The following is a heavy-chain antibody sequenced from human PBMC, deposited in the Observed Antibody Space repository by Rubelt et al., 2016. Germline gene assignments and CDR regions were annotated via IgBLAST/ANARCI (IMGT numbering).Heavy chain of an antibody. CDR2: VSGRTGTT. Sequence: EVQLVESGGGLVQPGGSLRLSCAASGFSASNNYMSWVRQAPGKGLEWVSGVSGRTGTTYYADSVKGRLTISRDNSKNTVYLQMNSVRVEETAIYYCAKVRNGSVWYLWCDPWGQGTLVTASS. CDR1: GFSASNNY. D-gene: IGHD3-16*01. CDR3: AKVRNGSVWYLWCDP. V-gene: IGHV3-23*04. J-gene: IGHJ5*02.